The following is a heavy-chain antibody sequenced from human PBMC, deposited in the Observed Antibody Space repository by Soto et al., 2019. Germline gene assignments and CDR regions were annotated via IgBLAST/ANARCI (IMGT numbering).Heavy chain of an antibody. CDR2: IIPIFGTA. J-gene: IGHJ4*02. CDR1: GGTFSSYA. CDR3: ARESRYSSGDSFYFLPGIAY. V-gene: IGHV1-69*12. D-gene: IGHD2-15*01. Sequence: QVQLVQSGAEVKKPGSSVKVSCKASGGTFSSYAISWVRHAPGQGLEWMGGIIPIFGTANYAQKFQGRVTITADESTSKDYMELSSLRSEDTAVYYCARESRYSSGDSFYFLPGIAYGGQGTLVTVSS.